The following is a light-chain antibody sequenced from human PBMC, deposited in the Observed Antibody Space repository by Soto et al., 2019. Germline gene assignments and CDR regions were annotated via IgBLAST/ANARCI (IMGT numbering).Light chain of an antibody. CDR3: CSYATGDSAV. Sequence: QSALTQPASVSGSPGQSITISCTGTSSDVGSYNLVSWYQQHPGRAPKLMIFEGNKRPSGIPTSFSGSKSGNTASLTISGLQAEEEADYYCCSYATGDSAVFGGGTQLTVL. CDR1: SSDVGSYNL. J-gene: IGLJ7*01. CDR2: EGN. V-gene: IGLV2-23*01.